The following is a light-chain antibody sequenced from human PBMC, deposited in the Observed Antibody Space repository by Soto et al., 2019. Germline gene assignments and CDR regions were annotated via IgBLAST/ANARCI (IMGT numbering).Light chain of an antibody. CDR3: QQYNRYWT. Sequence: QLTHSPYFRAASVGDRVTITCRASQGISSYLAWYQQKPGKAPKLLIYDVSSLESGVPSRFSGSGSETEFTLTISSLLPDDFATYYCQQYNRYWTFGQGTKVDIK. CDR1: QGISSY. V-gene: IGKV1-13*02. CDR2: DVS. J-gene: IGKJ1*01.